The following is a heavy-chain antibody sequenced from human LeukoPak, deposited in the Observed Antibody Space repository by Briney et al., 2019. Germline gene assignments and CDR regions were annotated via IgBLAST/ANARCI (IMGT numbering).Heavy chain of an antibody. CDR2: IGSDGKT. CDR3: ARELHYYVAMDV. Sequence: GGSLRLSCEASRFTFSAYAMTWVRQAPGQGLEWVSSIGSDGKTHYSESVKGRFAISRDNSKSMLLLQLNSLRAEDTALYYCARELHYYVAMDVWGQGTTVTVSS. V-gene: IGHV3-23*01. J-gene: IGHJ6*02. D-gene: IGHD3-10*02. CDR1: RFTFSAYA.